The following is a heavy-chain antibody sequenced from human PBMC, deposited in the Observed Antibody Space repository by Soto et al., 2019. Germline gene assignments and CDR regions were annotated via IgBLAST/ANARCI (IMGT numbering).Heavy chain of an antibody. D-gene: IGHD5-12*01. Sequence: GESLKISCKGSGYSFTSYWIGWVRQMPGKGLEWMGIIYPGDSDTRYSPSFQGQVTISADKSISTAYLQWSSLKASDTAMYYCARPGRKYSGYDYWISAFDIWGQGTMVTVSS. J-gene: IGHJ3*02. CDR2: IYPGDSDT. V-gene: IGHV5-51*01. CDR1: GYSFTSYW. CDR3: ARPGRKYSGYDYWISAFDI.